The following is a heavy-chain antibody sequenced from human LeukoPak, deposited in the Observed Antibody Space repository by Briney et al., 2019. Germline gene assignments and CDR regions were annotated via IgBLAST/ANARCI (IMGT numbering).Heavy chain of an antibody. CDR2: IYSGAGT. V-gene: IGHV3-53*01. D-gene: IGHD1-26*01. J-gene: IGHJ4*02. Sequence: PGGSLRLSRAASGFTVSGTYMSWVRQAPGKGLEWVSVIYSGAGTYYADSVKGRFTISRDNSKNTLHLQMNSLRAEDTAVYYCARVGSGNYYKYFEHWGQGTLVTVSS. CDR3: ARVGSGNYYKYFEH. CDR1: GFTVSGTY.